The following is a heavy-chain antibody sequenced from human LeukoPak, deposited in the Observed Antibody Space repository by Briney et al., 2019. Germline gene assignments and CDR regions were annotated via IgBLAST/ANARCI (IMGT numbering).Heavy chain of an antibody. CDR2: ISGSGGST. V-gene: IGHV3-23*01. J-gene: IGHJ4*02. CDR1: GFTFSSSW. D-gene: IGHD4-17*01. CDR3: TKDRGLHPGY. Sequence: PGGSLRLSCAASGFTFSSSWMHWVRQSPGKGLEWVSAISGSGGSTYYADSVKGRFTISRDNSKNTLYLQMNSLRAEDTAVYYCTKDRGLHPGYWGQGTLVTVSS.